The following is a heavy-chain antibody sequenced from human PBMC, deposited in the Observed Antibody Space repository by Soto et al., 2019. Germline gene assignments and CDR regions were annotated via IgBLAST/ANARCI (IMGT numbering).Heavy chain of an antibody. D-gene: IGHD6-19*01. V-gene: IGHV3-48*02. CDR2: ISSSSSTI. CDR1: GFTFSSYS. J-gene: IGHJ6*02. CDR3: ARGESSGWYRNYYYGMDV. Sequence: PGGSLRLSCAASGFTFSSYSMNWVRQAPGKGLEWVSYISSSSSTIYYADSVKGRFTISRDNAKNSLYLQMNSLRDEDTAVYYCARGESSGWYRNYYYGMDVWGQGTTVTVSS.